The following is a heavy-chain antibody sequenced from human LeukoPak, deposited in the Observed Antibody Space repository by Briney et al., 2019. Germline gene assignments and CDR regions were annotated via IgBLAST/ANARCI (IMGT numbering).Heavy chain of an antibody. D-gene: IGHD2-21*02. Sequence: KTSETLSLTCTVSGGSISSHYWNWIRQPPGKGLEWIGYIYYSGSTNYNPSLKSRVTISVDTSKIQFSLILSSVTAADTAVYYCARRAEMTALGLGNWFDPWGQGTLVTVSS. CDR2: IYYSGST. J-gene: IGHJ5*02. V-gene: IGHV4-59*11. CDR3: ARRAEMTALGLGNWFDP. CDR1: GGSISSHY.